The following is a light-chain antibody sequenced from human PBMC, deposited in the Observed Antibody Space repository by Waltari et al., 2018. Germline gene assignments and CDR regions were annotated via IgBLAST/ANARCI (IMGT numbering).Light chain of an antibody. V-gene: IGKV4-1*01. CDR1: QSVLYSSNNNNY. CDR3: QQYYSTPHT. J-gene: IGKJ3*01. CDR2: WAS. Sequence: DIVMTQSPDSLAVSLGERATINCKSSQSVLYSSNNNNYLAWYQQKPGQPPKLLIYWASTRESGVPDRFSGSGSVTDFTLTISSLQAEDVAVYYCQQYYSTPHTFGPGTKVDIK.